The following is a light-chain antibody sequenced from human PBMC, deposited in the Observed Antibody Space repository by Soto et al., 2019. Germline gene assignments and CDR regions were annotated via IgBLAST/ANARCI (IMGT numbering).Light chain of an antibody. V-gene: IGKV3-11*01. CDR1: QSVSSY. J-gene: IGKJ2*02. CDR2: DAS. CDR3: QQRSNWPRGT. Sequence: DIVLTQSPATLSLSPGERATLSCRASQSVSSYLAWYQQNPGQAPRRLIYDASNRATGIPARFSGSGSGTDFTLTISSLEPEYFAVYYCQQRSNWPRGTFGQGTKLEIK.